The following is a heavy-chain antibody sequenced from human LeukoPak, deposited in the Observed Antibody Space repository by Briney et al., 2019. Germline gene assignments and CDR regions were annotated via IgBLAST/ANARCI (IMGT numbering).Heavy chain of an antibody. V-gene: IGHV3-30*02. Sequence: GGSLRLSCAASGFTFSSYGMHWVRQAPGKGLEWVAFIRYDGSNKYYADSVKGRFTISRDNSKSTLYLQMNSLRAEDTAVYYCAKDRYDSSGSFDYWGQGTLVTVSS. CDR2: IRYDGSNK. CDR1: GFTFSSYG. J-gene: IGHJ4*02. D-gene: IGHD3-22*01. CDR3: AKDRYDSSGSFDY.